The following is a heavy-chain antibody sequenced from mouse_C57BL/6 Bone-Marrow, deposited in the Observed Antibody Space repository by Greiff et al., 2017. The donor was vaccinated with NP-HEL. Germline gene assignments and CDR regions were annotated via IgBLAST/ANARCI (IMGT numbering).Heavy chain of an antibody. V-gene: IGHV5-17*01. Sequence: DVMLVESGGGLVKPGGSLKLSCAASGFTFSDYGMHWVRQAPEKGLEWVAYISSGSSTIYYADTVEGRFTISRDNAKNTLFLQMTSRRCGETAMYYCASSSHWYFDVWGTGTTGTVSS. J-gene: IGHJ1*03. D-gene: IGHD1-1*01. CDR1: GFTFSDYG. CDR3: ASSSHWYFDV. CDR2: ISSGSSTI.